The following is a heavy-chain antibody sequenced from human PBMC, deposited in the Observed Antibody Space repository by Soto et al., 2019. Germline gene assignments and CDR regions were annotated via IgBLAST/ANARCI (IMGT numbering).Heavy chain of an antibody. CDR2: INAGNGYT. Sequence: QAHLVQSGAEVRKLGASVKLSCTAAGYAFTGYAIHWVRQAPGQGLEWMGWINAGNGYTKFSQNFQGRVSVTRDTSSSMAYMELSSLRFEDTAVYYCARGDYYDSSGLDLWGQGTLVTVSS. V-gene: IGHV1-3*01. J-gene: IGHJ5*02. CDR3: ARGDYYDSSGLDL. D-gene: IGHD3-22*01. CDR1: GYAFTGYA.